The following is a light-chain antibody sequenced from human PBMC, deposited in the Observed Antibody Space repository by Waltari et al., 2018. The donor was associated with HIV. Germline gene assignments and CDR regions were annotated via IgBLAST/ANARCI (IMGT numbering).Light chain of an antibody. J-gene: IGKJ2*01. CDR3: QQYNNWPPMYT. CDR2: GAS. Sequence: EIVMTQSPATLSVSPGVIAPLPCRASQSVSNNLAWDQQKPGQAPRLLIYGASTRATGIPARFSGSGSGTEFTLTISSLQSEDIAVYYCQQYNNWPPMYTFGQGTKLEIK. V-gene: IGKV3-15*01. CDR1: QSVSNN.